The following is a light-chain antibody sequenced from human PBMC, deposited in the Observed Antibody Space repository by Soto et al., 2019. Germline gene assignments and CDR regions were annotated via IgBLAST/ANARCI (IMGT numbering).Light chain of an antibody. CDR2: GAS. V-gene: IGKV3-20*01. CDR3: QQYASSPTYT. Sequence: EIVLTQSPGTLSLSPGERATLSCRASQSVSSSYLAWYQQKPGQAPRLLIYGASSRATGIPDRFSGSVSGTDITLTISRLEPEDFAVYYCQQYASSPTYTFGQGTKLQIK. J-gene: IGKJ2*01. CDR1: QSVSSSY.